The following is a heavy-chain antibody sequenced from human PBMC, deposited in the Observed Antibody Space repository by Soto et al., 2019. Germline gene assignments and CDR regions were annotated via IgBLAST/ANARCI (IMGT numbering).Heavy chain of an antibody. CDR3: AKDRFEGYYDSSGYFDY. CDR1: GFTFSSYG. CDR2: ISYDGSNK. V-gene: IGHV3-30*18. D-gene: IGHD3-22*01. Sequence: GGSLRLSCAASGFTFSSYGMHWVRQAPGKGLEWVAVISYDGSNKYYADSVKGRFTISRDNSKNTLYLQMNSLRAEDTAVYYCAKDRFEGYYDSSGYFDYWGQGTLVTVSS. J-gene: IGHJ4*02.